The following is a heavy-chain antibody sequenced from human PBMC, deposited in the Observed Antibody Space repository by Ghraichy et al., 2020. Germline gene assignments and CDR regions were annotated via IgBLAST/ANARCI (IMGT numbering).Heavy chain of an antibody. V-gene: IGHV4-59*01. Sequence: IGYIYYSGSTNYNPSLKSRVTISVDTSKNQFSLKLSSVTAADTAVYYCARAPSGGTAAGARYYYYMDVWGKGTTVTVSS. J-gene: IGHJ6*03. CDR2: IYYSGST. CDR3: ARAPSGGTAAGARYYYYMDV. D-gene: IGHD6-13*01.